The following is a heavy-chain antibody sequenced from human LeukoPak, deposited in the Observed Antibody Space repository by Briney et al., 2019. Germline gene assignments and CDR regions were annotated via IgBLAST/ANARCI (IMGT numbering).Heavy chain of an antibody. Sequence: GGSLRLSCAASGFSFSSYAMSWVRQAPGKGLEWVSAISGSGGSTYYADSVKGRFTISRDNSKNTLYLQMNSLRAEDTAVYYCAKDLTWIQLRFDYWGQGTLVTVSS. J-gene: IGHJ4*02. CDR1: GFSFSSYA. CDR2: ISGSGGST. V-gene: IGHV3-23*01. D-gene: IGHD5-18*01. CDR3: AKDLTWIQLRFDY.